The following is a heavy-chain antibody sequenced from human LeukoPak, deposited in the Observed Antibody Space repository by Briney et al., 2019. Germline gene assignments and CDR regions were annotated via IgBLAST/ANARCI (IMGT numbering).Heavy chain of an antibody. CDR2: IYYSGST. CDR3: ARHADTALVNRHFYY. CDR1: GGSISSYF. J-gene: IGHJ4*02. D-gene: IGHD5-18*01. V-gene: IGHV4-59*08. Sequence: PSETLSLTCTVSGGSISSYFWSWIRQPPGKGLEWIGYIYYSGSTNYNPSLKSRLTISVDTSKNQFSLKLNSVTAADTAVYYCARHADTALVNRHFYYWGQGTLVTVSS.